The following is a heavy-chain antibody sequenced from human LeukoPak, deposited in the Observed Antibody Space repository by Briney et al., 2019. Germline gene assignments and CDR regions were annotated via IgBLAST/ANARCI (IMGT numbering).Heavy chain of an antibody. D-gene: IGHD1-26*01. V-gene: IGHV4-59*01. CDR3: ARGLVVGATDWFDA. Sequence: PSETLSLTCTVSGGSISSYYWSWIRQPPGKGLEGIGYIYYSGSTNYNPSLKSRVTISVDTSKNQFSLKLSSVTAADTAVYYCARGLVVGATDWFDAWGQGTLVTVSS. CDR1: GGSISSYY. CDR2: IYYSGST. J-gene: IGHJ5*02.